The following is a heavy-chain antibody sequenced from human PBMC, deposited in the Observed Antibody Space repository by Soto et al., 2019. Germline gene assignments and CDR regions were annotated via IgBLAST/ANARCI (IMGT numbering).Heavy chain of an antibody. D-gene: IGHD1-26*01. V-gene: IGHV3-74*03. J-gene: IGHJ5*02. CDR2: INSDGSRT. CDR3: VRVATGSYDWFDP. Sequence: EVQLVESGGGLVQPGGSLRLSCAASQFTFSRYWMHWVRQAPGKGLMWVSRINSDGSRTTYADSVKGRFTISRDNAKNTLFLQMNSLGAEDSAVYYCVRVATGSYDWFDPWGQGTLVTVSS. CDR1: QFTFSRYW.